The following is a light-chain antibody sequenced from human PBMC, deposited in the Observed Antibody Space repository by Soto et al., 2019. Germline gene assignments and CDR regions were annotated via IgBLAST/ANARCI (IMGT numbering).Light chain of an antibody. V-gene: IGKV4-1*01. CDR3: HQYLSAPWT. CDR2: WAS. CDR1: QTILYSSNNNNY. Sequence: DMVMTQSPDSLAVSLGERATINCESSQTILYSSNNNNYLAWYQQKPGQPPKLLIYWASTRESGVPDRFSGSGSGTDFTLTISSLQAEDVAVYYCHQYLSAPWTFGQGTKVEIK. J-gene: IGKJ1*01.